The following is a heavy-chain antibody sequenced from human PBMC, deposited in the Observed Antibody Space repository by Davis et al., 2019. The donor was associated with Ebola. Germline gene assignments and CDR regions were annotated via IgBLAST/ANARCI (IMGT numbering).Heavy chain of an antibody. CDR3: ARHPSVLRSFLVDP. Sequence: ESLKISCAASGFTFSSYSMNWVRQPPGKGLEWIGSIYYSGITYYNPSLKSRVTISVDTSKNQFSLKLSSVTAADTAVYYCARHPSVLRSFLVDPWGQGTQVTVSS. V-gene: IGHV4-39*01. CDR1: GFTFSSYSMN. J-gene: IGHJ5*02. D-gene: IGHD3-3*01. CDR2: IYYSGIT.